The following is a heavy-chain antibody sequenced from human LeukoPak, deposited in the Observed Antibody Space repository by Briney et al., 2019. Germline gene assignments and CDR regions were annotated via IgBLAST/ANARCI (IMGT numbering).Heavy chain of an antibody. V-gene: IGHV1-69*13. J-gene: IGHJ4*02. CDR1: GGTFSSYA. D-gene: IGHD3-9*01. CDR2: IIPIFGTA. Sequence: GASVKVSCKAPGGTFSSYAISWVRQAPGQGLEWMGGIIPIFGTANYAQKFQGRVTITADESTSTAYMELSSLRSEDTAVYYCARARTRYYDILTGYPYYFDYWGQGTLVTVSS. CDR3: ARARTRYYDILTGYPYYFDY.